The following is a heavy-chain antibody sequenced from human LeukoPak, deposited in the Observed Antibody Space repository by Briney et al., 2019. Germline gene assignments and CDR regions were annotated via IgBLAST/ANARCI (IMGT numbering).Heavy chain of an antibody. Sequence: GGSLRLSCAASGFTFSTYGMHWVRQAPGKGLEWVAVVSCDGSYKHYADSVKGRFTVSRDNSKNTLYLQMNSLRTEDTAVYYCAREGAGHSGLLWFGEFDYWGQGTLVTVSS. CDR3: AREGAGHSGLLWFGEFDY. CDR2: VSCDGSYK. J-gene: IGHJ4*02. D-gene: IGHD3-10*01. V-gene: IGHV3-30*03. CDR1: GFTFSTYG.